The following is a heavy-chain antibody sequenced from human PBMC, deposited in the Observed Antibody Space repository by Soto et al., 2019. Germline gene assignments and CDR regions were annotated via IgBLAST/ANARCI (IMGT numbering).Heavy chain of an antibody. V-gene: IGHV3-30-3*01. CDR1: GFTFSSYA. D-gene: IGHD6-6*01. Sequence: QVQLVESGGGVVQPGRSLRLSCAASGFTFSSYAMHWVRQAPGKGLEWVAVISYDGSNKYYADSVKGRFTISRDNSKNTLYLQMTSLRAEDTAVYYCARGGPHEYSSSFDSWGEGALVTVSS. CDR3: ARGGPHEYSSSFDS. J-gene: IGHJ5*01. CDR2: ISYDGSNK.